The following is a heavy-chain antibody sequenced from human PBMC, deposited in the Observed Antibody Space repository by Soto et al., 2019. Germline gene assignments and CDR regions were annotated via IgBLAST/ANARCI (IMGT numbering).Heavy chain of an antibody. J-gene: IGHJ5*02. CDR3: AKDNGEGYSSGWYSWFDP. CDR1: GFTFDDYA. D-gene: IGHD6-19*01. V-gene: IGHV3-9*01. CDR2: ISWNSGSI. Sequence: GGSLRLSCAASGFTFDDYAMHWVRQAPGKGLEWVSGISWNSGSIGYADSVKGRFTISRDNAKNSLYLQMNSLRAEDTALYYCAKDNGEGYSSGWYSWFDPWGQGTLVTVSS.